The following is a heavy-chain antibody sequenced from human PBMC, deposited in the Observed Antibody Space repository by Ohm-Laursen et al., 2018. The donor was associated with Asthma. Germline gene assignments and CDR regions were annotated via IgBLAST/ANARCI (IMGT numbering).Heavy chain of an antibody. J-gene: IGHJ4*02. CDR3: AKEVSGWGTFDY. CDR1: GFIFSNYG. Sequence: SLRLSCAASGFIFSNYGMHWVRQAPGKGLEWVSAISGSGGSTYYADSVKGRFTISRDNSKNTLYLQMHSLRGVDTAVYYCAKEVSGWGTFDYWGQGTLVTVSS. V-gene: IGHV3-23*01. D-gene: IGHD6-19*01. CDR2: ISGSGGST.